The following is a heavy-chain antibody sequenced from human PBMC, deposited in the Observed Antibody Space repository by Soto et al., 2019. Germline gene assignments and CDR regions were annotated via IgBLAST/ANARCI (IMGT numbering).Heavy chain of an antibody. CDR1: GFAFGAYV. Sequence: EVQVLESGGGLVQPGGSLRLSCAASGFAFGAYVMSWVRQAPGKGLEWVSTISGSSGVTFYADYVKGRFTISRDNSKSTLFLHMDSLRVEDTAVYFCAKVQSGYSDDYFDYWGPGTLVTVSS. V-gene: IGHV3-23*01. D-gene: IGHD3-3*01. CDR2: ISGSSGVT. J-gene: IGHJ4*02. CDR3: AKVQSGYSDDYFDY.